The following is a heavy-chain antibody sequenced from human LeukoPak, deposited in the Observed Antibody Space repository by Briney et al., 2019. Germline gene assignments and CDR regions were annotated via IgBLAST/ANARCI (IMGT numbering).Heavy chain of an antibody. J-gene: IGHJ4*02. CDR2: IYYSGST. Sequence: SETLSLTCTVSGGSISNYYWSWIRQPPGKGLEWIGYIYYSGSTNYNPSLKSRVTISVDRPKNQFSLKLSPVTAADTAVYYCARVLGSSGFYYFDCWGQGTLVTVSS. CDR3: ARVLGSSGFYYFDC. V-gene: IGHV4-59*01. D-gene: IGHD3-22*01. CDR1: GGSISNYY.